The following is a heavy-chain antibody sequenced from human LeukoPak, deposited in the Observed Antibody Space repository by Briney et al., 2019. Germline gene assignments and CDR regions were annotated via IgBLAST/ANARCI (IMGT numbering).Heavy chain of an antibody. CDR2: INHSGST. CDR1: GGSFSGYY. D-gene: IGHD2-2*02. J-gene: IGHJ5*02. Sequence: PSETLSLTCAVYGGSFSGYYWSWIRQPPGKGLEWIGEINHSGSTNYNPSLKSRVTISVDTSKNQFSLKLSSVTAADTAVYYCVRENIVVVPAAIQGWFDPWGQGTLVTVSS. V-gene: IGHV4-34*01. CDR3: VRENIVVVPAAIQGWFDP.